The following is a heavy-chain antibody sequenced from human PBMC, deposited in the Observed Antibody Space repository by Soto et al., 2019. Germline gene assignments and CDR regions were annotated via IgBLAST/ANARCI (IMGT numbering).Heavy chain of an antibody. Sequence: EGALRLSCAASGFTFSNSAMTWVRQGPGKGLEWVSLISGGGGSTYYAKSVKGRFTISRDNSKNMLFLQMNSLRDDDTALYYCAKVADSNGNYVSTLPLSFDHQGQGALVAVSS. CDR1: GFTFSNSA. D-gene: IGHD1-7*01. CDR3: AKVADSNGNYVSTLPLSFDH. CDR2: ISGGGGST. J-gene: IGHJ4*02. V-gene: IGHV3-23*01.